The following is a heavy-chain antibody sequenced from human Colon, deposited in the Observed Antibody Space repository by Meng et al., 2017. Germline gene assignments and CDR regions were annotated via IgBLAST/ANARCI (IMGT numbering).Heavy chain of an antibody. CDR2: IYSGCST. J-gene: IGHJ4*02. CDR1: GFTVGRNH. Sequence: GGSLRLSCAASGFTVGRNHMSWVRQAPGKGLEWVSVIYSGCSTSYPESVKGRFTISRDNSKNTLYLQMNSLRTEDTAVYYCARSPRGMDWGQGTLVTVSS. D-gene: IGHD2-8*01. V-gene: IGHV3-66*02. CDR3: ARSPRGMD.